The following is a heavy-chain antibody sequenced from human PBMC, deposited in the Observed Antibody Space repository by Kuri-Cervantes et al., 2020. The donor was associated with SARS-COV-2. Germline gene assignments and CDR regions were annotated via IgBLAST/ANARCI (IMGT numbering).Heavy chain of an antibody. CDR2: IIPIFGTA. CDR3: ARDRIPELLPHINGNYGMDV. V-gene: IGHV1-69*13. D-gene: IGHD2-15*01. J-gene: IGHJ6*02. CDR1: GGTFSSYD. Sequence: SSVKVSCKASGGTFSSYDISWVRQAPGQGLEWMGGIIPIFGTANYAQKFQGRVTITADESTSTAYMELSSLRSEDTAVYYCARDRIPELLPHINGNYGMDVWGPGTTVTVSS.